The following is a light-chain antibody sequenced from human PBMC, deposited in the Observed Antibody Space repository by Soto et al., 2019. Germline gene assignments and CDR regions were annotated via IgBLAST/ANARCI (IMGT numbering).Light chain of an antibody. CDR2: KAS. CDR1: QSISSW. V-gene: IGKV1-5*03. J-gene: IGKJ4*01. CDR3: QQYNSYSLT. Sequence: DIQMTQSPYTLSASVGDRVTITCRASQSISSWLAWYQQKPGKAPKLLIYKASSLESGVPSRFSGSGSGTELTLTISTLLPDAFATYYCQQYNSYSLTFGGGTKVEIK.